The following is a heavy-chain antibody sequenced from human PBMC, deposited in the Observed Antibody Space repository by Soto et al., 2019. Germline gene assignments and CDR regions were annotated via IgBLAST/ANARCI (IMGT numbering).Heavy chain of an antibody. J-gene: IGHJ4*02. V-gene: IGHV3-23*01. CDR2: INGGDGST. D-gene: IGHD4-17*01. CDR1: GFTFSSYA. CDR3: AKIPIMTTVTHYFDY. Sequence: EVQLLESGGGLVQPGGSLRLSCAASGFTFSSYAMSWVRQAPGKGLEWVSTINGGDGSTYYGDPVNGRFTISRDDSKNTLYLQMNSLRAEDTAVYYCAKIPIMTTVTHYFDYWGQGTLVTVSS.